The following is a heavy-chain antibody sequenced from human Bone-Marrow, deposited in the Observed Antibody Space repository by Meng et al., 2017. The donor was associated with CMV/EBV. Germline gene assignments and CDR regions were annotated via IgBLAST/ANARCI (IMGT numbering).Heavy chain of an antibody. CDR2: INPNSGGT. J-gene: IGHJ5*02. CDR1: GYTFTGYY. CDR3: ARDCGRDEWELRGWFDP. D-gene: IGHD1-26*01. Sequence: ASVKVSCKASGYTFTGYYMHWVRQAPGQGLEWMGWINPNSGGTNYALKFQGRVTMTRDTSISTAYMELSRLRSDDTAVYYCARDCGRDEWELRGWFDPWGQGTLVTVSS. V-gene: IGHV1-2*02.